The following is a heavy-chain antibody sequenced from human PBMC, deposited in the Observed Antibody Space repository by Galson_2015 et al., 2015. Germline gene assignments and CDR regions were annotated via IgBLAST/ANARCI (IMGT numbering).Heavy chain of an antibody. Sequence: SLRLSCAASRFTFSRYGMHWARQTPGKGLEWVAVISSDETNKNYADSVKGRFIISRDNSRNTLYLQMNGLRPDDTGIYYCARDYPAAGTTGWFDPWGQGTLVTVSS. V-gene: IGHV3-30*03. CDR3: ARDYPAAGTTGWFDP. D-gene: IGHD1-1*01. CDR1: RFTFSRYG. CDR2: ISSDETNK. J-gene: IGHJ5*02.